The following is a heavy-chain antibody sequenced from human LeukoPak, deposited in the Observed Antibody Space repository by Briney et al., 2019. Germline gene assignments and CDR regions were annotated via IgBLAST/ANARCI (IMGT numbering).Heavy chain of an antibody. Sequence: GGSLRLSCAASGFTFNTFNMNWVRQAPGKGLEWVSSITSGGDYIYYADSVKGRFTTSRDNAENLLSLQLNSLRVEDTAVYYCARGHYDVLAASYKWTPDYWGQGTLVTVSS. CDR1: GFTFNTFN. J-gene: IGHJ4*02. CDR2: ITSGGDYI. V-gene: IGHV3-21*01. CDR3: ARGHYDVLAASYKWTPDY. D-gene: IGHD3-9*01.